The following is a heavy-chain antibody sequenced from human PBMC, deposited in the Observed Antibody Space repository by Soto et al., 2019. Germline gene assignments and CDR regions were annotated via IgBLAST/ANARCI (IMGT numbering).Heavy chain of an antibody. CDR1: GYSISSSNW. J-gene: IGHJ5*02. Sequence: QVQLQESAPGLVKPSDTLSLTCAVSGYSISSSNWWGWIRQPPGKGLEWIGNIYFSESTHYNPSLKSRVTMSVDLSKNQFSLRLSSVTAVDTAVYYCARMGYSSGWYWSWFDPWGQGTLVTVSP. D-gene: IGHD6-19*01. V-gene: IGHV4-28*01. CDR2: IYFSEST. CDR3: ARMGYSSGWYWSWFDP.